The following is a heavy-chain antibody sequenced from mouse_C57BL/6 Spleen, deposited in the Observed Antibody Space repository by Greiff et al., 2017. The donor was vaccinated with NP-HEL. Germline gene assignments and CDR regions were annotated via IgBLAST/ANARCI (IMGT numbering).Heavy chain of an antibody. CDR2: ISNLAYSI. D-gene: IGHD1-1*01. Sequence: EVMLVESGGGLVQPGGSLKLSCAASGFTFSDYGMAWVRQAPRKGPEWVAFISNLAYSIYYADTVTGRFTISRENAKNTLYLEMSSLRSEDTAMYYYARHYYGSDWYFDVWGTGTTVTVSS. J-gene: IGHJ1*03. CDR3: ARHYYGSDWYFDV. V-gene: IGHV5-15*01. CDR1: GFTFSDYG.